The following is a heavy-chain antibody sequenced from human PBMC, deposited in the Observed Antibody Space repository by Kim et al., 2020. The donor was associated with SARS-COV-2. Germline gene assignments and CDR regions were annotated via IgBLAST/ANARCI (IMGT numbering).Heavy chain of an antibody. CDR2: IIPIFGTA. Sequence: SVKVSCKASGGTFSSYAISWVRQAPGQGLEWMGGIIPIFGTANYAQKFQGRVTITADESTSTAYMELSSLRSEDTAVYYCARDLHTIFGVVIIGDYYYYGMDVWGQGTTVTVSS. CDR3: ARDLHTIFGVVIIGDYYYYGMDV. CDR1: GGTFSSYA. D-gene: IGHD3-3*01. V-gene: IGHV1-69*13. J-gene: IGHJ6*02.